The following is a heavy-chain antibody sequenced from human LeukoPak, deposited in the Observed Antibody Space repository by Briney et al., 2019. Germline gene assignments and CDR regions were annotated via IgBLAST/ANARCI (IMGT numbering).Heavy chain of an antibody. V-gene: IGHV1-69*05. J-gene: IGHJ5*02. CDR2: IIPIFGTA. Sequence: SVKVSCKASGGTFSSYAISWVRQAPGQGLEWMGGIIPIFGTANYAQKFQGRVTMTRDTSISTAYMELSRLRSDDTAVYYCARDRYIVATIYNWFDPWGQGTLVTVSS. CDR1: GGTFSSYA. CDR3: ARDRYIVATIYNWFDP. D-gene: IGHD5-12*01.